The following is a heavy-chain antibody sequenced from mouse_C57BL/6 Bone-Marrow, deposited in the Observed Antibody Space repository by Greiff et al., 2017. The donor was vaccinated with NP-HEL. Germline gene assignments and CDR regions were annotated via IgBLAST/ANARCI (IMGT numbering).Heavy chain of an antibody. V-gene: IGHV5-4*01. Sequence: EVKVVESGGGLVKPGGSLKLSCAASGFTFSSYAMSWVRQTPEKRLEWVATISDGGSYTYYPDNAKNNLYLQMSHLKSEDTAMYYCARDPWGYGSSYWYFDVWGTGTTVTVSS. CDR3: ARDPWGYGSSYWYFDV. CDR1: GFTFSSYA. CDR2: ISDGGSYT. D-gene: IGHD1-1*01. J-gene: IGHJ1*03.